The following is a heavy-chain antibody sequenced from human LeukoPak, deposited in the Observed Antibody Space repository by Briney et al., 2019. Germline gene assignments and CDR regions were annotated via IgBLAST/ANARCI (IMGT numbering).Heavy chain of an antibody. CDR2: IYYSGVT. V-gene: IGHV4-59*12. D-gene: IGHD6-13*01. CDR3: ARDGSWGAFEI. Sequence: SETLSLTCTVSGGSISSYYWSWIRQPPGKGLEWIGYIYYSGVTNYNPTLKSRVSMSVDTSKNQISLKVNSVTAADTAVYYCARDGSWGAFEIWGQGTMVTVSS. J-gene: IGHJ3*02. CDR1: GGSISSYY.